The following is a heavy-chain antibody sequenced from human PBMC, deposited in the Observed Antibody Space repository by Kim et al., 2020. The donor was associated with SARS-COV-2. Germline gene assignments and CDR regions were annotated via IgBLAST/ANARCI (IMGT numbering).Heavy chain of an antibody. Sequence: TYAQGFTGRFVFSLDTSVSTAYLQISSLKAEDTAVYYCARIQTSWTFENWGQGTLVTVSS. CDR3: ARIQTSWTFEN. J-gene: IGHJ4*02. D-gene: IGHD1-1*01. V-gene: IGHV7-4-1*02.